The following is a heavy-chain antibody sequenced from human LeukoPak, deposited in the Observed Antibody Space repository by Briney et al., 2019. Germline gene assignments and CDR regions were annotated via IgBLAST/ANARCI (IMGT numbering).Heavy chain of an antibody. CDR1: GFTFSSYG. CDR2: IWYDGSNK. D-gene: IGHD2-21*01. CDR3: AKGRGYSTIDY. V-gene: IGHV3-33*06. J-gene: IGHJ4*02. Sequence: PGGSLRLSCAASGFTFSSYGMHWVRQAPGKGLEWVAVIWYDGSNKYYVDSVKGRFTISRDNFKNTLYLQMNSLRAEDTAVYYCAKGRGYSTIDYWGQGTLGTVSS.